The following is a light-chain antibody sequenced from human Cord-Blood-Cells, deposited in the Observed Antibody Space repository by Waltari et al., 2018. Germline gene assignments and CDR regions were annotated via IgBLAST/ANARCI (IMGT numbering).Light chain of an antibody. J-gene: IGLJ3*02. V-gene: IGLV2-14*01. CDR2: DVS. CDR1: SSDVGGYNY. Sequence: QSALTHPATVSGSPGPSITISCTGTSSDVGGYNYVSWYQQHPGKAPKLMIYDVSTRPSGVSNRFSGSKSGNTASLTISGLQAEDEADYYCSSYTSSSPLFGGGTKLTVL. CDR3: SSYTSSSPL.